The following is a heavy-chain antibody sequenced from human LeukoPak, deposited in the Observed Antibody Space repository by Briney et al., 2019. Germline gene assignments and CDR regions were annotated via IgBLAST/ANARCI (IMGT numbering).Heavy chain of an antibody. D-gene: IGHD3-16*01. CDR3: AREGSWGTTLGYYMDV. CDR1: VFSFSSYG. Sequence: GRSLRLSCAASVFSFSSYGMYWVRESPGGGLGWGALISCDGRNKDYADSVKGRFPISSDNSKNTLYLQMNSLTVEVTAVSFCAREGSWGTTLGYYMDVWGKGTTVTVSS. CDR2: ISCDGRNK. J-gene: IGHJ6*03. V-gene: IGHV3-30*04.